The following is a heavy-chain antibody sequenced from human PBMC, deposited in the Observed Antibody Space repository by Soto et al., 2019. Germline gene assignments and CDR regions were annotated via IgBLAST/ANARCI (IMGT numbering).Heavy chain of an antibody. J-gene: IGHJ4*02. D-gene: IGHD3-22*01. CDR1: GFTFSSYW. CDR3: ARGDGDYYDGNGYLGRH. V-gene: IGHV3-74*01. CDR2: INSDGSRT. Sequence: EVQLVESGGGIVQPGGSLRLSCAASGFTFSSYWMHWVRQAPGKGLVWVSRINSDGSRTSYADSGKGRFTISRDNAKNTVYRQINSLRAEDTAVYYCARGDGDYYDGNGYLGRHWGQGTLVTVSS.